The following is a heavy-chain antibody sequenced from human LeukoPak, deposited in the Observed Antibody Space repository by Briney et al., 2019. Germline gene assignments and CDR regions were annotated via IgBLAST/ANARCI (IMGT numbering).Heavy chain of an antibody. Sequence: SETLSLTCTVSGGSISSGSYYWSWIRQPAGKGLEWIGRIYASGSTNYNPSLKSRVTMSIDTSKSQFSLKLSSVTAADTAVYYCARGGGDSGSYAFDIWGQGTMVTVSS. D-gene: IGHD3-10*01. V-gene: IGHV4-61*02. J-gene: IGHJ3*02. CDR1: GGSISSGSYY. CDR3: ARGGGDSGSYAFDI. CDR2: IYASGST.